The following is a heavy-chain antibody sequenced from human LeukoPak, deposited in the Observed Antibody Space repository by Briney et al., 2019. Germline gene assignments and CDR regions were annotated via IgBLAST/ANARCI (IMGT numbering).Heavy chain of an antibody. D-gene: IGHD3-22*01. Sequence: GESLKISCQGSGYSFTSYWIGWVRQMPGKGLEWMGIIYPGDSDTRYSPSFQGQVTISADKSISTAYLQWSSLKASDTAMYYCARRYYYDSSGYYWYPDAFDIWGQGTMVTVSS. J-gene: IGHJ3*02. CDR1: GYSFTSYW. V-gene: IGHV5-51*01. CDR3: ARRYYYDSSGYYWYPDAFDI. CDR2: IYPGDSDT.